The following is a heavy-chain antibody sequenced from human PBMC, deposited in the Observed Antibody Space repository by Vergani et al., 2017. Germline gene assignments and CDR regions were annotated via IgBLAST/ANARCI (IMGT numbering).Heavy chain of an antibody. Sequence: QVQLVESGGGVVQPGGSLRLSCAASGYSFGSYGMHWVRVRQAPGKGLEWLAYLRYDGTTKQYADSVKGRFTISRDNSKNMLYLQMNSLRPEGTAMFYCVKDRGASIGFDDWGQGTQVTVSS. D-gene: IGHD2-2*01. CDR2: LRYDGTTK. J-gene: IGHJ4*02. CDR1: GYSFGSYG. CDR3: VKDRGASIGFDD. V-gene: IGHV3-30*02.